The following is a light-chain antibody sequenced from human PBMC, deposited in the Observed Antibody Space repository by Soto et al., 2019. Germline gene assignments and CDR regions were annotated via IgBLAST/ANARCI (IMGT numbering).Light chain of an antibody. V-gene: IGLV1-51*01. Sequence: QSVLTQPPSVSAAPGQKVTISCSGSSSNIGNNYVSWYQQFPGTAPKLLIFDNNKRSSVIPDRFSGSKSGTSATLGITGLQTGDDADYYCATWDSSLSAVVFGGGTKLTVL. J-gene: IGLJ3*02. CDR2: DNN. CDR1: SSNIGNNY. CDR3: ATWDSSLSAVV.